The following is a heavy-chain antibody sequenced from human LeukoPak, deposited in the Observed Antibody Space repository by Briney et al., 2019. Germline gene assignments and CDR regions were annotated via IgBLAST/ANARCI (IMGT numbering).Heavy chain of an antibody. CDR2: IKQDGSEK. J-gene: IGHJ4*02. Sequence: GGSLRLSCAASGFTFSSYWMSWVPQAPGKGLEWVANIKQDGSEKYYVDSVKGRFTISRDNAKNSMYLQMNSLRVEDTAVYYCATGGNLVGAKGFDYWGQGTLVTVSS. CDR1: GFTFSSYW. V-gene: IGHV3-7*03. CDR3: ATGGNLVGAKGFDY. D-gene: IGHD1-26*01.